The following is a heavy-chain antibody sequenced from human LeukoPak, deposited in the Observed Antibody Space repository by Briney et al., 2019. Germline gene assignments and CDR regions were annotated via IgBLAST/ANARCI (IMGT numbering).Heavy chain of an antibody. CDR2: INPNSGGT. J-gene: IGHJ6*03. Sequence: ASVKVSCKASGYTFTSYGISWVRQAPGQGLEWMGWINPNSGGTNYAQKFQGRVTMTRDTSISTAYMELSRLRSDDTAVYYCARDEGSYYYMDVWGKGTTVTVSS. CDR3: ARDEGSYYYMDV. V-gene: IGHV1-2*02. CDR1: GYTFTSYG.